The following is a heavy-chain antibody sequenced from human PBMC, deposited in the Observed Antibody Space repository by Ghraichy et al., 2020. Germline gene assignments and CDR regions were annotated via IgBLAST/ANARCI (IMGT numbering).Heavy chain of an antibody. Sequence: SVKVSCKASGYTFTSYGISWVRQAPGQGLEWMGWISAYNGNTNYAQKLQGRVTMTTDTSTSTAYMELRSLRSDDTAVYYCARALLVVYAVGSTWFDPWGQGTLVTVSS. CDR2: ISAYNGNT. D-gene: IGHD2-8*02. CDR3: ARALLVVYAVGSTWFDP. J-gene: IGHJ5*02. CDR1: GYTFTSYG. V-gene: IGHV1-18*01.